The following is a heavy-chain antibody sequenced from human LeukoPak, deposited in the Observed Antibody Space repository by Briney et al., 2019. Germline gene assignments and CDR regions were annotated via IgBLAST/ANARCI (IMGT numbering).Heavy chain of an antibody. CDR3: ARKLPAAIRRWGNWFDP. V-gene: IGHV1-8*01. CDR2: MNPNSGNT. J-gene: IGHJ5*02. D-gene: IGHD2-2*01. CDR1: GYTFTSYD. Sequence: ASVKVSCKASGYTFTSYDINWVRQATGQGLECMGWMNPNSGNTGYAQKFQGRVTMTRNTSISTAYMELSSLRSEDTAVYYCARKLPAAIRRWGNWFDPWGQGTLVTVSS.